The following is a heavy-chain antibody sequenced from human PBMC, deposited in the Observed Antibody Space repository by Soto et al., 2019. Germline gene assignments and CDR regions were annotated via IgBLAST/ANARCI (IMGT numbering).Heavy chain of an antibody. CDR3: ARGLVVVSATYWYFDL. V-gene: IGHV1-8*01. J-gene: IGHJ2*01. Sequence: QVQLVQSGAEVKKPGASVKVSCKASGYTFTSYDINRVRQAAGQGLEWIGWMNPNSGKAVYAQKFQGRVTMAGNTSISTAYMELSSLRSDDTALYFCARGLVVVSATYWYFDLWGRGTLVTVSS. CDR1: GYTFTSYD. D-gene: IGHD2-15*01. CDR2: MNPNSGKA.